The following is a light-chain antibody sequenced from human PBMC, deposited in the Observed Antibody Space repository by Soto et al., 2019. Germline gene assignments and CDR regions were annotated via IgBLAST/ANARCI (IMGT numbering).Light chain of an antibody. V-gene: IGKV3-11*01. CDR2: DSS. CDR1: ENVNTY. J-gene: IGKJ4*01. Sequence: ETVLTQSPATLSLSPGERATLSCRASENVNTYLAWFQQKSGQAPRLLIYDSSHRDTGTPDRFSGSGSGTDFTLTISRVEPEDFATYYCQQRVDWPLTFGGGTRVQI. CDR3: QQRVDWPLT.